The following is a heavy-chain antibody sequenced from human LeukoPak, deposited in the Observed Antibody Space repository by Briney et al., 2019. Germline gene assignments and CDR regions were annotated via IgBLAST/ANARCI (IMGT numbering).Heavy chain of an antibody. J-gene: IGHJ3*02. CDR1: GGTFSSYA. V-gene: IGHV1-69*13. CDR2: IIPIFGTA. D-gene: IGHD6-13*01. Sequence: ASVKVPCKASGGTFSSYAISWVRQAPGQGLEWMGGIIPIFGTANYAQKFQGRVTITADESTSTAYMELSSLRSEDTAVYYCASVIPIAAAGTDAFDIWGQGTMVTVSS. CDR3: ASVIPIAAAGTDAFDI.